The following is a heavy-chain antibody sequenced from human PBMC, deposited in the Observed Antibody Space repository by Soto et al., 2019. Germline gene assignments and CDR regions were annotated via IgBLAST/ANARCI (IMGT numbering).Heavy chain of an antibody. Sequence: QLQLQESGPGLVKPSETLSLTCTVSGGSISSSSYYWGWIRQPPGKGLEWIGSIYYSGSTYYNPSLKSRVTISVDTSKNQFSLKLSSVTAADTTVYYCARVLRFSNWFDPWGQGTLVIVSS. V-gene: IGHV4-39*01. CDR2: IYYSGST. D-gene: IGHD3-3*01. J-gene: IGHJ5*02. CDR3: ARVLRFSNWFDP. CDR1: GGSISSSSYY.